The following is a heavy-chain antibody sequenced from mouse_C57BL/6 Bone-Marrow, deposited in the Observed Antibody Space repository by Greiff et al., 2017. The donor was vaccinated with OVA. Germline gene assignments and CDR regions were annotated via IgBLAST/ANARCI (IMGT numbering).Heavy chain of an antibody. CDR1: GFNIKDYY. Sequence: EVQVVESGAELVRPGASVKLSCTASGFNIKDYYMHWVKQRPEQGLEWIGRIDPEGGDTEYAPKFQGKATMTADTSSNTAYLQLSSLTSEDTAVYYCTTEYGSLYAMDYWGKGTSVTVSS. D-gene: IGHD1-1*01. V-gene: IGHV14-1*01. J-gene: IGHJ4*01. CDR3: TTEYGSLYAMDY. CDR2: IDPEGGDT.